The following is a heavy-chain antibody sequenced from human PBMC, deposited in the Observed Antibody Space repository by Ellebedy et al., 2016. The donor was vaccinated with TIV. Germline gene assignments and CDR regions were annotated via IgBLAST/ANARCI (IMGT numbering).Heavy chain of an antibody. CDR3: ARAAEGFGDFDY. J-gene: IGHJ4*02. D-gene: IGHD3-10*01. CDR1: GFNVSSYY. V-gene: IGHV3-53*01. CDR2: FYRGVST. Sequence: PGGSLRLSCAASGFNVSSYYFTWVRQAPGQGLALVSLFYRGVSTYYADSAKGRFTISRDISKSTLYLQMNNVRDEDTAVYYCARAAEGFGDFDYWGQGTLVTVSS.